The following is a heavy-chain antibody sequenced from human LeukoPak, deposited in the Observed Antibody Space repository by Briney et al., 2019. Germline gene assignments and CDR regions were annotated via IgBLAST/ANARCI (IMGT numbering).Heavy chain of an antibody. D-gene: IGHD6-19*01. V-gene: IGHV4-39*07. J-gene: IGHJ4*02. CDR1: GGSIGSSTYY. CDR2: IYYSGST. CDR3: ARGDYSSGWYNPLDY. Sequence: SETLSLTCTVSGGSIGSSTYYWGWIRQPQGKGLEWIGSIYYSGSTYYNPSLKSRVTISVDTSKNQFSLKLSSVTAADTAVYYCARGDYSSGWYNPLDYWGQGTLVTVSS.